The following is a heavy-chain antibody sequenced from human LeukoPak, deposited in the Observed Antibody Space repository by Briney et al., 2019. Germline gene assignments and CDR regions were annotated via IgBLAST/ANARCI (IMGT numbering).Heavy chain of an antibody. CDR1: GFTFSSYA. CDR2: INSNGGNT. CDR3: VKGFCSGGTCSYRYFDY. J-gene: IGHJ4*02. V-gene: IGHV3-64D*09. Sequence: GGSLRLSCSASGFTFSSYAMHWVRQAPGKGLEYVPAINSNGGNTYYADSVKGRFTISRGNSKNTLYLQMSSLGAEDTAVYYCVKGFCSGGTCSYRYFDYWGQGTLVTVSS. D-gene: IGHD2-15*01.